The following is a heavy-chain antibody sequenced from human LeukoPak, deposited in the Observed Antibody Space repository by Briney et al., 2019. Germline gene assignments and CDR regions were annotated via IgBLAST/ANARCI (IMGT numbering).Heavy chain of an antibody. Sequence: GGSLRVSCAATGFTFSSYSMNWVRQAPGKGLEWVSYISSSSSTIYYADSVKGRFTISRDNAKNSLYLQMNSLRAEDTAVYYCARTLLKRGATVTLSFWYFDLWGRGTLVTVSS. CDR3: ARTLLKRGATVTLSFWYFDL. J-gene: IGHJ2*01. CDR1: GFTFSSYS. CDR2: ISSSSSTI. D-gene: IGHD4-11*01. V-gene: IGHV3-48*01.